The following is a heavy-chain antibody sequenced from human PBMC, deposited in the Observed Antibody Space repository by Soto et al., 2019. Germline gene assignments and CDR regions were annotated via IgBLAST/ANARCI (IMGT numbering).Heavy chain of an antibody. V-gene: IGHV4-30-4*01. J-gene: IGHJ5*02. CDR2: IYYSGST. CDR3: ARDLNCSGGTCYRNWFDP. D-gene: IGHD2-15*01. CDR1: GGSISSGDYY. Sequence: QVQLQESGPGLVKPSQTLSLTCTVSGGSISSGDYYWSWIRQPPGKGLEWIGYIYYSGSTYYNPSLKSRVTMSVDTSKNQFSLRLSSVTAADTAVYYCARDLNCSGGTCYRNWFDPWGQGTLVTVSS.